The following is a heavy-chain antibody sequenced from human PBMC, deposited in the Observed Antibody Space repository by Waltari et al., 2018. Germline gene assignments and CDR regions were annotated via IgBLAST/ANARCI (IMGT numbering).Heavy chain of an antibody. Sequence: QITLTESGPRQVRPTQTLTLTCTLSGFPLRTDGVGVGWVRQLPTKVLEWLAIVYWDGDKRYSPSLKSRLTITGDTSKNQVVLTMINMDPVDTAAYLCVYSRRGAGSGSRWYYFNYWGQGTLVTVSS. CDR3: VYSRRGAGSGSRWYYFNY. D-gene: IGHD6-19*01. CDR2: VYWDGDK. V-gene: IGHV2-5*02. CDR1: GFPLRTDGVG. J-gene: IGHJ4*02.